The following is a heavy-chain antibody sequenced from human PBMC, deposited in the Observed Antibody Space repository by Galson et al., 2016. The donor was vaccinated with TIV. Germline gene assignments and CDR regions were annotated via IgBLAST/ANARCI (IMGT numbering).Heavy chain of an antibody. CDR1: GVIFRNLA. D-gene: IGHD3-22*01. Sequence: SVKVSCKASGVIFRNLAITWVRQAPGQGLEWMGRITPIFGTTKYAQKFQGRVTLTADDSTSTAYMELSFLRSEDTAIYYCARVRGEFYDSSGYYDSWGQGTLVSVSS. V-gene: IGHV1-69*13. J-gene: IGHJ4*02. CDR2: ITPIFGTT. CDR3: ARVRGEFYDSSGYYDS.